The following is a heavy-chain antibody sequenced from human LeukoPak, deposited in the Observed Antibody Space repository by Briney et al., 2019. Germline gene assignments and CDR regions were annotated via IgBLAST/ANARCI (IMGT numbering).Heavy chain of an antibody. V-gene: IGHV4-34*01. CDR1: GGSFSGYY. CDR2: INHSGST. D-gene: IGHD3-3*01. J-gene: IGHJ6*03. Sequence: SETLSLTCAVYGGSFSGYYWSWIRQPPGKGLEWIGEINHSGSTNYNPSLKSRVTISVDTSKNQFSPKLSSVTAADTAVYYCARGPSAFVYYYMDVWGKGTTVTVSS. CDR3: ARGPSAFVYYYMDV.